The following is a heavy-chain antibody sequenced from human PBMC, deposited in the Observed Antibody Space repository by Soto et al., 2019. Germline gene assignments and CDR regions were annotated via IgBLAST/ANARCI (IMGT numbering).Heavy chain of an antibody. CDR2: IYYSGST. V-gene: IGHV4-59*01. CDR3: AIVYGDYLDY. CDR1: GGSISSYY. Sequence: QVQLQESGPGLVKPSETLSLTCTVSGGSISSYYWSWIRQPPGKGLEWIGYIYYSGSTNYKPSLKSRVTISVDTSKNQFSLMLSSVTAADTAVYYCAIVYGDYLDYWGQGTLVTVSS. J-gene: IGHJ4*02. D-gene: IGHD4-17*01.